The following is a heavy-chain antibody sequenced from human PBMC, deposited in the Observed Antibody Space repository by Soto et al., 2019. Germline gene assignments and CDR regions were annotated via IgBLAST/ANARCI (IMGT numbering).Heavy chain of an antibody. CDR2: INADTGNT. Sequence: QVQLVQSGAEVKKPGASVTVSCKASGYTFTSFAIHWVRQAPGQRPEWMGWINADTGNTKYSQRCQGRFTLARDTSANRAYMQVSSLGSEDTAVYFRARDVVSGYDLGYWGQGSLVTVSS. CDR3: ARDVVSGYDLGY. D-gene: IGHD5-12*01. J-gene: IGHJ4*02. V-gene: IGHV1-3*01. CDR1: GYTFTSFA.